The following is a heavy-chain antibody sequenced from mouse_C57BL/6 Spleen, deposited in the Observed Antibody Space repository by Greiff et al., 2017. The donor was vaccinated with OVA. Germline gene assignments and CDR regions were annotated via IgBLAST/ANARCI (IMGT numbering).Heavy chain of an antibody. Sequence: VQLQEPGAELVRPGTSVKVSCKASGYAFTNYLLEWVKQRPGQGLEWIGVINPGSGGTNYNEKFKGKATLTADKSSITAYMQLSSLTSEDSAVYFCARALRGCAMDDWGQGTSVTVSS. CDR3: ARALRGCAMDD. D-gene: IGHD2-12*01. J-gene: IGHJ4*01. CDR2: INPGSGGT. CDR1: GYAFTNYL. V-gene: IGHV1-54*01.